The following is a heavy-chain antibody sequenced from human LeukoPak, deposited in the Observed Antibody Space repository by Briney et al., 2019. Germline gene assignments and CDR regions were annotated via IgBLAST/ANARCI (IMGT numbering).Heavy chain of an antibody. CDR1: GLTFSNYA. CDR2: ISSSGSGGNT. J-gene: IGHJ6*02. CDR3: ARNNGMDV. Sequence: GGSLRLSCAASGLTFSNYAMNWVRQASGKGLEWVSGISSSGSGGNTYYADSVKGRFTISKDNAKNSLYLQMNSLRAEDTALYHCARNNGMDVWGQGTTVIVSS. V-gene: IGHV3-23*01.